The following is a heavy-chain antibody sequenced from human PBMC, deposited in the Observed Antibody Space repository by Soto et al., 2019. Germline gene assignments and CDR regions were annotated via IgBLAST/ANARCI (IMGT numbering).Heavy chain of an antibody. CDR1: GFTFSDDF. CDR2: VSRSGSSI. CDR3: ARVPMGVVVAANDY. Sequence: QVQLVESGGSLVKPGGSLRLSCAASGFTFSDDFMSWIRQAPGQGLEWVSYVSRSGSSIYYADSVKGRFTISRDNAKNSLYLQMNSLRAEDTAVYYCARVPMGVVVAANDYWGQGSLVTVSS. V-gene: IGHV3-11*01. D-gene: IGHD2-15*01. J-gene: IGHJ4*02.